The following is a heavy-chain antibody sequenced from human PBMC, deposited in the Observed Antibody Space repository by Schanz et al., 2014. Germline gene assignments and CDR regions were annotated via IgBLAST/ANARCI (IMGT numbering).Heavy chain of an antibody. V-gene: IGHV1-69*08. Sequence: QVQLVQSGAEVKKPGSSVKVSCTASGGTFSSYTISWIRQAPGQGLEWMGRIIPVLAIADYAQKFQGRVTMTRDTSTSTAYMELTSLRSEDTAVYYCARDFSAYVGNYFDYWGQGTLVTVSS. D-gene: IGHD5-12*01. J-gene: IGHJ4*02. CDR1: GGTFSSYT. CDR2: IIPVLAIA. CDR3: ARDFSAYVGNYFDY.